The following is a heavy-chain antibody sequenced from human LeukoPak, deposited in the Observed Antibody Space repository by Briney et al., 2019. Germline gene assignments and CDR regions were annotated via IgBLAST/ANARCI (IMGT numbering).Heavy chain of an antibody. Sequence: GGSLRLSCTASGFTFSSYSMSWVRQGPGTGLEWVSAISGSGGSTYYADSVKGRFTISRDNSKNTLYLQMNSLRAEDTAVYYCAKEIRWQNWFDPWGQGTLVTVSS. J-gene: IGHJ5*02. CDR2: ISGSGGST. V-gene: IGHV3-23*01. CDR1: GFTFSSYS. D-gene: IGHD4-23*01. CDR3: AKEIRWQNWFDP.